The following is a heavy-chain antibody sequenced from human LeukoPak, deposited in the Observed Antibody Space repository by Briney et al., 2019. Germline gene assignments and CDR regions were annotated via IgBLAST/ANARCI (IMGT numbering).Heavy chain of an antibody. D-gene: IGHD5-18*01. CDR3: ARLDPAMAFDY. CDR2: IYTSGIT. Sequence: PSETLSLTCTVSGGSISSGTYYWYWIRQPAGKGLEWIGRIYTSGITNYNPSLKSRVTISVDTSKNQFSLKLSSVTAADTAVYYCARLDPAMAFDYWGQGTLVTVSS. V-gene: IGHV4-61*02. CDR1: GGSISSGTYY. J-gene: IGHJ4*02.